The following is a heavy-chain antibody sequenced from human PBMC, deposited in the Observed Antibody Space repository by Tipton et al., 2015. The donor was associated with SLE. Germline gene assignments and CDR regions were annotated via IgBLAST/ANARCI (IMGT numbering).Heavy chain of an antibody. CDR3: AVAGSRRGAFDI. CDR2: IFYSGTT. V-gene: IGHV4-59*03. D-gene: IGHD6-19*01. J-gene: IGHJ3*02. CDR1: GAAISAYY. Sequence: LRLSCTVSGAAISAYYWSWIRQPPGKGLEWIGYIFYSGTTNYHPSLRGRVSISVDTSKNQLSLKLNSVTAADTAVYFCAVAGSRRGAFDIWGQGTKVTVSP.